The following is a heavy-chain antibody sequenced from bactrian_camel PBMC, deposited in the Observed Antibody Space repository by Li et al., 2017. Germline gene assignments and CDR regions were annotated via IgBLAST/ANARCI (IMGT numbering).Heavy chain of an antibody. CDR2: IDTDGTT. J-gene: IGHJ4*01. D-gene: IGHD1*01. Sequence: HVQLVESGGGSVQAGGSLRLSCAASGFAFSEDCMGWFRQAPGKAREGVAAIDTDGTTSYADSVQGRFTISKDNTKNTLYLQMDSLNPDDTAMYYCARGSRLRGCRSQLAPGFVNWGQGTQVTVS. V-gene: IGHV3S1*01. CDR3: ARGSRLRGCRSQLAPGFVN. CDR1: GFAFSEDC.